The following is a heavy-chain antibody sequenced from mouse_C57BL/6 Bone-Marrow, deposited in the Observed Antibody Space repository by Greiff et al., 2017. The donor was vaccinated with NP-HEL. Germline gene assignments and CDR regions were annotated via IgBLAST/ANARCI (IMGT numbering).Heavy chain of an antibody. CDR2: ISSGGDYI. CDR3: TRGHYYGSSFAY. CDR1: GFTFSSYA. D-gene: IGHD1-1*01. J-gene: IGHJ3*01. V-gene: IGHV5-9-1*02. Sequence: VQLKESGEGLVKPGGSLKLSCAASGFTFSSYAMSWVRQTPEKRLEWVAYISSGGDYIYYADTVKGRFTISRDNARNTLYLQMSSLKSEDTARYYCTRGHYYGSSFAYWGQGTLVTVSA.